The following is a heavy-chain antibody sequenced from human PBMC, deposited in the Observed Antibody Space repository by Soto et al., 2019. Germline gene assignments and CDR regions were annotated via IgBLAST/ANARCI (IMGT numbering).Heavy chain of an antibody. CDR3: ARDRLIVTAGTACHYFGFDV. CDR1: GGSIRAGAYS. D-gene: IGHD3-16*02. V-gene: IGHV4-31*03. J-gene: IGHJ6*02. CDR2: IYYSGNT. Sequence: LSPPGNALGGSIRAGAYSWSGVRQNPSRGLEWIGNIYYSGNTYYTPSLKSRLTISVDTSKNPLSLNLSAVTAADTAVYYCARDRLIVTAGTACHYFGFDVWGQGTTVTVSS.